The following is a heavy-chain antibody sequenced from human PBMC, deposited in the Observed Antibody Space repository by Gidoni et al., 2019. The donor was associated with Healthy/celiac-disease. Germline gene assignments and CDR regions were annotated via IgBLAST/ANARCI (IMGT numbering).Heavy chain of an antibody. Sequence: EVQLLESGGGLVQPGGSLRLSCAASGFTFSSHAMTWVRQDPGKGLEWVSVISGSGGSTYYADSVKGRFTISRDNSKNTRYLQMNSLRAEDTAVYYCAKGKGAGTPRAPFDYWGQGTLVTVSS. J-gene: IGHJ4*02. CDR3: AKGKGAGTPRAPFDY. CDR1: GFTFSSHA. V-gene: IGHV3-23*01. D-gene: IGHD6-19*01. CDR2: ISGSGGST.